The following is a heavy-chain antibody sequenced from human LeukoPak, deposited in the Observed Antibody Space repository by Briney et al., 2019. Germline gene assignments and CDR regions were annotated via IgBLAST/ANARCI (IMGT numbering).Heavy chain of an antibody. CDR1: GGSISISSYY. V-gene: IGHV4-61*05. Sequence: SETLSLTCTVSGGSISISSYYWGWIRQPPGKGLEWIGYIYYSGSTNYNPSLKSRVTISVDTSKNQFSLKLSSVTAADTAVYYCARRRVLRYFDWLYNFDYWGQGTLVTVSS. CDR2: IYYSGST. J-gene: IGHJ4*02. D-gene: IGHD3-9*01. CDR3: ARRRVLRYFDWLYNFDY.